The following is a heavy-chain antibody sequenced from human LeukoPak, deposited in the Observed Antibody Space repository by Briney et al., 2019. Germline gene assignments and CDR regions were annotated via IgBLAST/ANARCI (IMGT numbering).Heavy chain of an antibody. CDR2: INHSGST. V-gene: IGHV4-34*01. D-gene: IGHD3-16*02. CDR3: ARGGGLIAELHPYYYGMDV. CDR1: GGSFSGYY. J-gene: IGHJ6*02. Sequence: SETLSLTCAVYGGSFSGYYWSWIRQPPGKGLEWIGEINHSGSTNYNPSLKSRVTISVDTSKNQFSLKLSSVTAADTAVYYCARGGGLIAELHPYYYGMDVWGQGTTVTVSS.